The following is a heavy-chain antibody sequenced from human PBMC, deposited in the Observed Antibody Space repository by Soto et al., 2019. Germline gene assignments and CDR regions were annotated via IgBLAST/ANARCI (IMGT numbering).Heavy chain of an antibody. D-gene: IGHD3-3*01. Sequence: GGSLRLSCAASGFTFSSYDMHWVRQATGKGLEWVSAIGTAGDTYYPGSVKGRFTISRENAKNSLYLQMNSLRAGDTAVYYCARGGPGYYDFWSGYYYGMDVWGQGTTVTAP. CDR3: ARGGPGYYDFWSGYYYGMDV. CDR2: IGTAGDT. V-gene: IGHV3-13*01. J-gene: IGHJ6*02. CDR1: GFTFSSYD.